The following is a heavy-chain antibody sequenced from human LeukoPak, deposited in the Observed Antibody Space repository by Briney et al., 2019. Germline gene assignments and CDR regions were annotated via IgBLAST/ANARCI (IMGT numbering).Heavy chain of an antibody. CDR1: GFTFSSYD. D-gene: IGHD2-15*01. J-gene: IGHJ4*02. Sequence: QTGGSLRLSCAASGFTFSSYDMSWARQAPGRGLEWVSSIRRSGENTYYGDAVKGRFTISRDNSKNTLYLQMNSLRAEDTAVYYCAKGVAYCSGGSCQQFDYWGQGTLVTVSS. V-gene: IGHV3-23*01. CDR3: AKGVAYCSGGSCQQFDY. CDR2: IRRSGENT.